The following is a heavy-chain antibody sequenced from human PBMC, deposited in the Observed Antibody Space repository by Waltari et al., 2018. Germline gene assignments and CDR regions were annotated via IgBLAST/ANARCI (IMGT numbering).Heavy chain of an antibody. V-gene: IGHV4-59*01. D-gene: IGHD2-15*01. CDR2: IYYSGST. CDR1: GGSISSYY. CDR3: ASVAPYYYYMDV. Sequence: QVQLQESGPGLVKPSETLSLTCTVSGGSISSYYWSWIRQPPGKGLEWIGYIYYSGSTNYNPSLKSRVTISVDTSKNQFSLKLSSVTAADTAVYYCASVAPYYYYMDVWGKGTTVTVSS. J-gene: IGHJ6*03.